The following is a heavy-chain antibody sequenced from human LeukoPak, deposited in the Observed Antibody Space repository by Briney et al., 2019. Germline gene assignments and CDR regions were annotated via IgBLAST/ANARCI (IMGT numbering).Heavy chain of an antibody. D-gene: IGHD3-10*01. CDR1: GGSISSGSYY. CDR2: IYYSGST. CDR3: ARETVLLWFGEPGGAFDI. J-gene: IGHJ3*02. V-gene: IGHV4-39*07. Sequence: SETLSLTCTVSGGSISSGSYYWSWIRQPAGKGLEWIGSIYYSGSTYYNPSLKSRVTISVDTSKNQFSLKLSSVTAADTAVYYCARETVLLWFGEPGGAFDIWGQGTMVTVSS.